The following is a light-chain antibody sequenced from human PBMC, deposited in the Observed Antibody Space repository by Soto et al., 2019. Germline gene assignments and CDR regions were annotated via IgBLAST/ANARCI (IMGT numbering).Light chain of an antibody. Sequence: EIVMTQSPATLSVSPGERATLSCRTSQSINSNLAWYQQKPGQAPRLLIHGASTRATGIPARFSGSGSGTEFTLTISSLQSGDFAVYYCQQYNNWSLTCGGGTKVEIK. CDR3: QQYNNWSLT. CDR1: QSINSN. V-gene: IGKV3-15*01. J-gene: IGKJ4*01. CDR2: GAS.